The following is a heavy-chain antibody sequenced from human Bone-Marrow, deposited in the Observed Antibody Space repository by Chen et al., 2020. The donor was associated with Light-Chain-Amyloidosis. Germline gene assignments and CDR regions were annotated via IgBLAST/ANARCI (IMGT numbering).Heavy chain of an antibody. CDR1: GFIFSDHY. Sequence: EVQLVESGGGLVQPGGSLRLSCAASGFIFSDHYMDWVRQAPVKGLEWVGRIRSKVKGYTTDYAASVKGRFSISRDDSKQSFYLQMNSLKTEDTAVYYCVRVLYGGYFGSCGQGALVTVSS. CDR2: IRSKVKGYTT. J-gene: IGHJ4*02. V-gene: IGHV3-72*01. CDR3: VRVLYGGYFGS. D-gene: IGHD3-16*01.